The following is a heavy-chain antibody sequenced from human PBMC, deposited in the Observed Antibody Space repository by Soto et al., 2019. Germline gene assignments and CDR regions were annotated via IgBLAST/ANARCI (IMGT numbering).Heavy chain of an antibody. Sequence: GASVKVSCKASGYTFTGYYMHWVRQAPGQGLEWMGWINPNSGGTNYAQKFQGWVTMTRDTSISTAYMELSRLRSDDTAVYYCARDRLTTVTPRSESYYGMDVWGQGTTVTVSS. J-gene: IGHJ6*02. D-gene: IGHD4-17*01. CDR2: INPNSGGT. CDR3: ARDRLTTVTPRSESYYGMDV. CDR1: GYTFTGYY. V-gene: IGHV1-2*04.